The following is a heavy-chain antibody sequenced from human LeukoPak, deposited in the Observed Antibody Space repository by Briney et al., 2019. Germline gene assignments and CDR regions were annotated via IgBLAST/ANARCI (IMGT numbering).Heavy chain of an antibody. Sequence: SQSLSLTCAISGDSVSSISATWNWIRQSPSIGLEWLGRTYYRSKWYNEYAVSVKSRITINPDTSKKQFSLQLNSVTPEDTAVYYCARYSAKRFDYWGQGTLVTVSS. CDR1: GDSVSSISAT. V-gene: IGHV6-1*01. CDR3: ARYSAKRFDY. CDR2: TYYRSKWYN. J-gene: IGHJ4*02. D-gene: IGHD4-11*01.